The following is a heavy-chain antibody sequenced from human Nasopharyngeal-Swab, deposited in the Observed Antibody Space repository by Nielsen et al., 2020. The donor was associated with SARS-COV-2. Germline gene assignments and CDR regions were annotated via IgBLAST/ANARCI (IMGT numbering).Heavy chain of an antibody. CDR2: INHSGST. D-gene: IGHD6-13*01. CDR1: GGSFSGYY. Sequence: GSLRLSCAVYGGSFSGYYWSWIRQPPGKGLEWIGEINHSGSTNYNPSLKSRVTISVDTSKNQFSLKLSSVTAADTAVYYCARGISSWSDWGQGTLVTVSS. CDR3: ARGISSWSD. V-gene: IGHV4-34*01. J-gene: IGHJ4*02.